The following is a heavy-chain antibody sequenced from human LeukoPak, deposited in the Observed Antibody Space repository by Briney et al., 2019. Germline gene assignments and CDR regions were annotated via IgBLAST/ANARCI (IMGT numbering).Heavy chain of an antibody. J-gene: IGHJ6*03. D-gene: IGHD3-10*01. CDR3: ARNVRGVIALRGVGYMDV. Sequence: GASVKVSCKASGYTFTSYGISWVRQAPGQGLEWMGWISAYNGNTNYAQKLQGRVTMTTDTSTSTAYMELRSLRSDDTAVYYCARNVRGVIALRGVGYMDVWGKGTTVTISS. CDR1: GYTFTSYG. CDR2: ISAYNGNT. V-gene: IGHV1-18*01.